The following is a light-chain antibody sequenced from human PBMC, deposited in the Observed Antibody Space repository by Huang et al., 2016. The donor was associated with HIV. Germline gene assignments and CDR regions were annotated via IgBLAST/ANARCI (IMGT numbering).Light chain of an antibody. CDR2: GAS. CDR1: ESVGSS. Sequence: EIVMTQSTATLSVSPGERVILSCRASESVGSSLAWYQQKPGQAPRLLIYGASTRAAGVAARFSGSGSGTEVTLSISGLQSADYAVYYCQQYDKWPPLLTFGGGTKVEIK. V-gene: IGKV3-15*01. J-gene: IGKJ4*01. CDR3: QQYDKWPPLLT.